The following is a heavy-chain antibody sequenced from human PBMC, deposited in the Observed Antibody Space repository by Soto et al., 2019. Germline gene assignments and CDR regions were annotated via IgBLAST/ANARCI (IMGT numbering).Heavy chain of an antibody. CDR1: GGSISSSSYY. CDR2: IYYSGST. Sequence: PSETLSLTCTVSGGSISSSSYYWGWIRQPPGKGLEWIGSIYYSGSTYYNPSLKSRVTISVDTSKNQFSLKLSSVTAADTAVYYCAESARWGPVRNWGQGTLVTVSS. J-gene: IGHJ4*02. CDR3: AESARWGPVRN. V-gene: IGHV4-39*01. D-gene: IGHD6-19*01.